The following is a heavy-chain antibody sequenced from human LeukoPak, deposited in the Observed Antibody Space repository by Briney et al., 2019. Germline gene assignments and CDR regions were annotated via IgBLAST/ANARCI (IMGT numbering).Heavy chain of an antibody. CDR2: IRSKAYGRTT. J-gene: IGHJ4*02. V-gene: IGHV3-49*03. D-gene: IGHD5-24*01. CDR3: TRALRWLQNTFVY. Sequence: GGSLRLSCTASGFTFGDYALSWFRQAQGKGLEWVGFIRSKAYGRTTEYAASVKGRFTISRDDSKSIAYLQINSLKTEDTAVYYCTRALRWLQNTFVYWGQGTLVTVSS. CDR1: GFTFGDYA.